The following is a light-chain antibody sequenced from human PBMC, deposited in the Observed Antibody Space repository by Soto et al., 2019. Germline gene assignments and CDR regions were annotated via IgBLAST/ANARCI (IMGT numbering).Light chain of an antibody. J-gene: IGKJ1*01. Sequence: AIRMTQSPSSLSASTGDRVTITCRARQGISSYLAWYQQTPGKAPKILIYAASSLQSGVPSRFSGSGAGTDCTLTISSLQPEDVATYYCLQDYNYTLTFGQGTKVDIK. V-gene: IGKV1-8*01. CDR1: QGISSY. CDR2: AAS. CDR3: LQDYNYTLT.